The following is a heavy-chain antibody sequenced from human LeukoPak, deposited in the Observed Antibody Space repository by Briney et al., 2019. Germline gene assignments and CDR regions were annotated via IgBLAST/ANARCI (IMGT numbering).Heavy chain of an antibody. CDR3: ARSHGYSSPRYHFDY. J-gene: IGHJ4*02. CDR1: GYSFTSYW. CDR2: IYPGDSDT. D-gene: IGHD6-19*01. Sequence: GESLKISCKGSGYSFTSYWIGWVRQMPGKGLEWMGIIYPGDSDTRYSPSFQGQVTISADKSISTAYLQWSSLKASDTAMYYCARSHGYSSPRYHFDYWGQGTLVTVSS. V-gene: IGHV5-51*01.